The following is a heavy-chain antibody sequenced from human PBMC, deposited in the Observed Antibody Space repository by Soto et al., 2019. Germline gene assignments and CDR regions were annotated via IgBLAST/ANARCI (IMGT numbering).Heavy chain of an antibody. CDR2: ISYDGSNK. CDR1: GFTFSSYG. CDR3: AKDPIAAAGDDY. Sequence: QVQLVESGGGVVQPGRSLRLSCAASGFTFSSYGMHWVRQAPGKGLEWVAVISYDGSNKYYADSVKGRFTISRDNSKNTLYLQMNSLRAEDTAVYYCAKDPIAAAGDDYWGQGTLVTVSS. V-gene: IGHV3-30*18. J-gene: IGHJ4*02. D-gene: IGHD6-13*01.